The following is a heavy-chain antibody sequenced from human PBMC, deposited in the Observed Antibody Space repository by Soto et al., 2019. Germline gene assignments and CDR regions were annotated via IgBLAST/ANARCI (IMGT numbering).Heavy chain of an antibody. V-gene: IGHV1-69*13. D-gene: IGHD1-26*01. J-gene: IGHJ4*02. Sequence: EASVKVSCKASGGTFSSYAISWVRQAPGQGLEWMGGIIPIFGTANYAQKFQGRVTITADESTSTAYMELSSLRSEDTAVYYCARDRFSGSYLGDYWGQGTLVTVSS. CDR1: GGTFSSYA. CDR3: ARDRFSGSYLGDY. CDR2: IIPIFGTA.